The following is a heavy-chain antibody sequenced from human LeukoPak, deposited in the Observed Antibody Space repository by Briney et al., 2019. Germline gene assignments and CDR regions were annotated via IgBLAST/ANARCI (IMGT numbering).Heavy chain of an antibody. Sequence: PSETLSLTCTVSGGSISSGGYYWSWIRQPAGKGLEWIGRFYTSGSTDYNASLTSRVIISVDTSKNQFSLKLSSVTAADTAVYFCARGGSSSVPYWGQGTLVTVSS. CDR1: GGSISSGGYY. J-gene: IGHJ4*02. CDR2: FYTSGST. D-gene: IGHD6-6*01. V-gene: IGHV4-61*02. CDR3: ARGGSSSVPY.